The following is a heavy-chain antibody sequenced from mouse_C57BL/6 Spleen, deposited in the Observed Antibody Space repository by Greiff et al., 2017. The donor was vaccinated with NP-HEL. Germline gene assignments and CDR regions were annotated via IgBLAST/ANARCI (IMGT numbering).Heavy chain of an antibody. Sequence: VKLQESGAELARPGASVKLSCKASGYTFTSYGISWVKQRTGQGLEWIGEIYPRSGNTYYNEKFKGKATLTADKSSSTAYMELRSLTSEDSAVYFCARGELTGALAWFAYWGQGTLVTVSA. J-gene: IGHJ3*01. D-gene: IGHD4-1*01. V-gene: IGHV1-81*01. CDR1: GYTFTSYG. CDR3: ARGELTGALAWFAY. CDR2: IYPRSGNT.